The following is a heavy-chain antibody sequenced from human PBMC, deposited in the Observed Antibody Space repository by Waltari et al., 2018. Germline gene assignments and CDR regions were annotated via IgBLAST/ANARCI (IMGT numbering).Heavy chain of an antibody. Sequence: EVRLVESGGGLVQPGGSLRLSCAASGFTFSSYWMSWVRQAPGKGLGWVANIKKDGSGKYYVDSVKGRFTISRDNAKNSLYLQMNSLRAEDTAVYYCARWMEQLASEFDYWGQGTLVTVSS. V-gene: IGHV3-7*01. D-gene: IGHD6-13*01. CDR3: ARWMEQLASEFDY. CDR1: GFTFSSYW. J-gene: IGHJ4*02. CDR2: IKKDGSGK.